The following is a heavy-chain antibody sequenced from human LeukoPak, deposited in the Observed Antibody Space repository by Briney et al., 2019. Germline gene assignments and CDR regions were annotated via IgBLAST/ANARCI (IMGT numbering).Heavy chain of an antibody. D-gene: IGHD5-18*01. Sequence: PSETLSLTCTVSGGSISSYYWSWIRQPPGKGLEWIGYIYYSGSTTYNPSLKSRVTISVDTSKNQFSLKLSSVTAADTAVYYCARSGYSYVIDAFDIWGQGTMVTVSS. CDR3: ARSGYSYVIDAFDI. V-gene: IGHV4-59*01. J-gene: IGHJ3*02. CDR2: IYYSGST. CDR1: GGSISSYY.